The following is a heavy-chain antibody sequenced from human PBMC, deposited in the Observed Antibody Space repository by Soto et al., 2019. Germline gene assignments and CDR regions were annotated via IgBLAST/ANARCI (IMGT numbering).Heavy chain of an antibody. V-gene: IGHV3-23*01. Sequence: GGSLRLSCAASGLTFSRYAMTWVRQAPGKGLEWVSAMSGGGETTYYADSVKGRFTISRDNSRNTLYLQMNSLRAEDTAAYYCAKWHTYYYDSRGFSGFDCWGRGTLVTVSS. CDR2: MSGGGETT. J-gene: IGHJ4*02. CDR3: AKWHTYYYDSRGFSGFDC. CDR1: GLTFSRYA. D-gene: IGHD3-22*01.